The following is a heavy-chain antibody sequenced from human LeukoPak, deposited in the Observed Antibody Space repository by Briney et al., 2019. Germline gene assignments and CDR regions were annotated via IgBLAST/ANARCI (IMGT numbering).Heavy chain of an antibody. CDR1: GFTFSSYA. J-gene: IGHJ3*02. D-gene: IGHD2-21*02. CDR3: AKDLSYIVVVTANDAFDI. Sequence: GGSLRLSCAASGFTFSSYAVHWVRQAPGKGLEWVAFIRYDGSNKYYADSVKGRFTISRDNSKNTLYLQMNSLRAEDTAVYYCAKDLSYIVVVTANDAFDIWGQGTMVTVSS. V-gene: IGHV3-30*02. CDR2: IRYDGSNK.